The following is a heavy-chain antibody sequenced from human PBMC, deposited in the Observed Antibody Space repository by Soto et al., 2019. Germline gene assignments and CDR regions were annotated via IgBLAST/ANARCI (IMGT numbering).Heavy chain of an antibody. V-gene: IGHV3-66*01. D-gene: IGHD1-26*01. CDR2: IYSGGST. J-gene: IGHJ5*02. Sequence: GGSLRLSCAASGFIVSRYFMNWVRQAPGKGLEWVSIIYSGGSTYYADFVKGRFTISRDNSKNTLYLQMNSLRAEDTAVYYCAKEPDVVCGSYTLFDPWGQGTLVTVSS. CDR3: AKEPDVVCGSYTLFDP. CDR1: GFIVSRYF.